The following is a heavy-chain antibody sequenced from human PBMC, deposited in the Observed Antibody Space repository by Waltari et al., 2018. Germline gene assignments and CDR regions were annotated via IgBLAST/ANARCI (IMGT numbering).Heavy chain of an antibody. CDR2: ISGSGGRT. J-gene: IGHJ4*02. V-gene: IGHV3-23*01. CDR3: ARDYYGSGSPSGY. Sequence: EVQLLESGGGLVQPGGSLRLSCAASGFTFSSYAMICVRQAPGKGLEWVSAISGSGGRTYYADSVKGRLTISRDNSKNTLYLQMNSLRAEDTAVYYCARDYYGSGSPSGYWGQGTLVTVSS. CDR1: GFTFSSYA. D-gene: IGHD3-10*01.